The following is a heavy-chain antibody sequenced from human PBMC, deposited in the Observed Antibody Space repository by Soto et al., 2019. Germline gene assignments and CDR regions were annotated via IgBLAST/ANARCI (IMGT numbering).Heavy chain of an antibody. V-gene: IGHV4-4*02. D-gene: IGHD3-22*01. Sequence: PSETLSLTCTVSGGSISSSNWWTWVRQPPGKGLEWIGEIHHSGSTSHNPSLKSRVTISVDKSKNQFSLKLNSVTAADTAVYYCAREEDSYYGVDVWGQGTTVTVSS. CDR3: AREEDSYYGVDV. CDR2: IHHSGST. J-gene: IGHJ6*02. CDR1: GGSISSSNW.